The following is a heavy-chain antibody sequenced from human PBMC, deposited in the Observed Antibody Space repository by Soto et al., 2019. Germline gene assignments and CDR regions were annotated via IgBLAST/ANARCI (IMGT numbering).Heavy chain of an antibody. CDR1: GFTFDSYA. CDR3: ARDSGYGSGASVNHYLDY. J-gene: IGHJ4*01. Sequence: GGSLRLSCVASGFTFDSYAMNWIRQAPGKGLEWVSVISGGGTSTYYADSVKGRFTVSRDNSKNTMYLQMNRLSAEDTGVYHCARDSGYGSGASVNHYLDYWGHGTLVTVSS. D-gene: IGHD3-10*01. V-gene: IGHV3-23*01. CDR2: ISGGGTST.